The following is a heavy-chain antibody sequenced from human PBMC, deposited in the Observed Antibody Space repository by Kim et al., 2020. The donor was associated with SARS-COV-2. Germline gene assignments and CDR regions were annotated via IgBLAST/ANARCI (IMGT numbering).Heavy chain of an antibody. CDR3: ARDLRDVYYDYVWGSYRYIASEPGDFDY. D-gene: IGHD3-16*02. CDR2: ISYDGSNK. CDR1: GFTFSSYA. Sequence: GGSLRLSCAASGFTFSSYAMHWVRQAPGKGLEWVAVISYDGSNKYYADSVKGRFTISRDNSKNTLYLQMNSLRAEDTAVYYCARDLRDVYYDYVWGSYRYIASEPGDFDYWGQGTLVTVSS. V-gene: IGHV3-30-3*01. J-gene: IGHJ4*02.